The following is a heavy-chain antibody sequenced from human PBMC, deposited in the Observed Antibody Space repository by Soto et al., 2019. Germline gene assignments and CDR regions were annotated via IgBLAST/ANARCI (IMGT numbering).Heavy chain of an antibody. CDR2: ISGSGGST. CDR3: AQPSYYDFWSGYSFDY. CDR1: GFTFSSYA. Sequence: GGSLRLSCAASGFTFSSYAMSWVRQAPGKGLEWVSAISGSGGSTYYADSVKGRLTISRDNSKNTLYLQMNSLRAEDTAVYYCAQPSYYDFWSGYSFDYWGQGTLVTVSS. V-gene: IGHV3-23*01. D-gene: IGHD3-3*01. J-gene: IGHJ4*02.